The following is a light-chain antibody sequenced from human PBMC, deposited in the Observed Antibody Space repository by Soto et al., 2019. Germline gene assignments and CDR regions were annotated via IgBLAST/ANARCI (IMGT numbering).Light chain of an antibody. Sequence: EIVLTESPRTLSLSPGETATLSCRASQSFSSYLAWFQQKPGQAPRLLIYDASNRATGIPARFSGSGSETDFTLTISSLEPEDSAVYFCQQRARWVTFGQGTRLEIK. CDR1: QSFSSY. CDR2: DAS. V-gene: IGKV3-11*01. J-gene: IGKJ5*01. CDR3: QQRARWVT.